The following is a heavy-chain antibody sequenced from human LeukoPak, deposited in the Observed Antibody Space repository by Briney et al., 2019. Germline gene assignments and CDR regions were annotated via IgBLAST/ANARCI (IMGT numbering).Heavy chain of an antibody. V-gene: IGHV3-74*01. CDR2: INSDGSDT. CDR3: ARHRYDRSSNSNRFDP. D-gene: IGHD6-6*01. J-gene: IGHJ5*02. CDR1: GFTFSRYW. Sequence: PGGSLRLSCAASGFTFSRYWMHWVPQAPGKGLVWVSHINSDGSDTTYADSVKGRFTISRDNAKNTLYLQMNSLRAEDTAVYYCARHRYDRSSNSNRFDPWGQGTLVTVSS.